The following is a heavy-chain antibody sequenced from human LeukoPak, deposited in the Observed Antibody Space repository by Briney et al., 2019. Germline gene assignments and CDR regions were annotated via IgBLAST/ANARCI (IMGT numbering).Heavy chain of an antibody. CDR1: GYTFTSYG. CDR3: ARDLVITFGGVIVTEGFDY. CDR2: ISAYNGNT. V-gene: IGHV1-18*01. D-gene: IGHD3-16*02. J-gene: IGHJ4*02. Sequence: WASVKVSCKASGYTFTSYGISWVRQAPGQGLEWMGWISAYNGNTNYAQKLQGRVTMTTDTSTSTAYMELSSLRSEDTAVYYCARDLVITFGGVIVTEGFDYWGQGTLVTVSS.